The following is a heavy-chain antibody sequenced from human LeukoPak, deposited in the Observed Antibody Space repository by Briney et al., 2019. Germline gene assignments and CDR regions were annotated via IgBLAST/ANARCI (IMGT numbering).Heavy chain of an antibody. D-gene: IGHD3-22*01. CDR3: AKGAYYYDSSGYYSSLFDY. V-gene: IGHV3-9*01. CDR1: GFTFDDYA. CDR2: ISWNSGSI. Sequence: PGGSLRLSCAASGFTFDDYAMHWVRQAPGKGLEWVSGISWNSGSIGYADSVKGRFTISRDNAKNSLYLQMNSLRAEDTALYYCAKGAYYYDSSGYYSSLFDYWGQGTLVTVSS. J-gene: IGHJ4*02.